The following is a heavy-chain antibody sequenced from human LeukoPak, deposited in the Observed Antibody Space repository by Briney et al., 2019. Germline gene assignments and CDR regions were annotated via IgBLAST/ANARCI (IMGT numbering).Heavy chain of an antibody. CDR2: INPSGGST. D-gene: IGHD1-26*01. Sequence: ASVKVSCKASGYTFTSYYMHWVRRAPGQGLEWMGIINPSGGSTSYAQKFQGRVTMTRDTSTSTVYMELSSLRSEDTAVYYCARATKIVGATDGYFDYWGQGTLVTVSS. J-gene: IGHJ4*02. V-gene: IGHV1-46*01. CDR3: ARATKIVGATDGYFDY. CDR1: GYTFTSYY.